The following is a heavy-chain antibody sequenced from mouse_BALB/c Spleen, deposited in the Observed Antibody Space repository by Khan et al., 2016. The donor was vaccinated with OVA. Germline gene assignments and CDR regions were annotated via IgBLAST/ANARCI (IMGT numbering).Heavy chain of an antibody. CDR3: ARLAYYYDSEGFAY. V-gene: IGHV5-6*02. J-gene: IGHJ3*01. D-gene: IGHD1-1*01. CDR2: ISTGGHYT. CDR1: GFTFSTYG. Sequence: DVMLVESGGDLVEPGGSLKLSCAASGFTFSTYGMSWVRQTPDRRLEWVATISTGGHYTYYPDSVRGRFTISRDNARNTLYLQMTSLKSEDTAMFYCARLAYYYDSEGFAYWGQGTLVTVSA.